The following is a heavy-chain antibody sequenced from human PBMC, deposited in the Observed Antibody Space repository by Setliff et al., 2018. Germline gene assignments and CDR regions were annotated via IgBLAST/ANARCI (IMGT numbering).Heavy chain of an antibody. J-gene: IGHJ3*02. Sequence: GASVKVSCKASGYTFTSYGISWVRQAPGQGLEWMGWISAYNGNTNYAQKLQGRFTTSRDNSKNTLYLQMNSLRAEDTAVYHCAKVYTSGWFPYDAFDMWGQGTMVTVSS. CDR3: AKVYTSGWFPYDAFDM. CDR2: ISAYNGNT. CDR1: GYTFTSYG. D-gene: IGHD6-19*01. V-gene: IGHV1-18*01.